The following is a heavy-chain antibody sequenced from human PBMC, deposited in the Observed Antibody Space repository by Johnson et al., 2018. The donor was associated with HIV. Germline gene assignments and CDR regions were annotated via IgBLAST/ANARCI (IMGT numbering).Heavy chain of an antibody. Sequence: VQLVESGGGLVQPGGSLRLSCAASGFTFSSYWMSWVRQAPGKGLEWVANIKQAGSERYYVDSVKGRFTIYRDNAKNSLYLQMNSLRADDTAVYYCAQIGSAAFTMVRETPGGDAFDIWGQGTMVTVSS. CDR3: AQIGSAAFTMVRETPGGDAFDI. J-gene: IGHJ3*02. D-gene: IGHD3-10*01. V-gene: IGHV3-7*01. CDR2: IKQAGSER. CDR1: GFTFSSYW.